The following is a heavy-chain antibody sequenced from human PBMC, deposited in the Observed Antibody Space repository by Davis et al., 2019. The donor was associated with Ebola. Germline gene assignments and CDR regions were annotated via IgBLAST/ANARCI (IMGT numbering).Heavy chain of an antibody. V-gene: IGHV3-7*01. CDR1: GFTFSSYA. CDR3: ATLYTTMVKVLDY. D-gene: IGHD5-18*01. Sequence: GESLKISCAASGFTFSSYAMSWVRQAPGKGLEWVANIKQDGSEKYYTDSVKGRFTISRDNTKDTLYLQMNSLRAEDTAVYYCATLYTTMVKVLDYWGQGTLVTVSS. J-gene: IGHJ4*02. CDR2: IKQDGSEK.